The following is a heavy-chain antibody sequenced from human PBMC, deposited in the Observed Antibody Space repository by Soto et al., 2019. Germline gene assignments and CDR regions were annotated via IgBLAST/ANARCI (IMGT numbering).Heavy chain of an antibody. CDR2: IKYSGTT. J-gene: IGHJ4*02. CDR1: GGSISSSSCH. Sequence: SETLSLTCTVSGGSISSSSCHWGWIRQPPGKGLEWIASIKYSGTTFYNPSLKSRVTLSVDTSKNQFSLKLSSVTAADTAVYYCARRWRVVDYWGQGTLVTVSS. CDR3: ARRWRVVDY. V-gene: IGHV4-39*01.